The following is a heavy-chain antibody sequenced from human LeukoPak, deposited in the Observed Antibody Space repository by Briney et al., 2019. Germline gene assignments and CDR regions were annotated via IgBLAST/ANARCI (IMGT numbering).Heavy chain of an antibody. V-gene: IGHV4-59*01. J-gene: IGHJ2*01. CDR1: GGSISNYY. D-gene: IGHD6-6*01. CDR2: IYYSGST. Sequence: SETLSLTCTVSGGSISNYYWSWIRQPPGKGLEWIGYIYYSGSTNYNPSLKSRVTISVDTSKNQFSLKLSSVTAADTAVHYCAAYSRSSPWYFDLWGRGTLVTASS. CDR3: AAYSRSSPWYFDL.